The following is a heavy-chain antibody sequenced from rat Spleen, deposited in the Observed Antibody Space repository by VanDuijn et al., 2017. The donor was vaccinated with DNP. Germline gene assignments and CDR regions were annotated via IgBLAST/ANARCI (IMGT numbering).Heavy chain of an antibody. D-gene: IGHD1-4*01. CDR3: ARHRYPLYYFDY. V-gene: IGHV5S13*01. J-gene: IGHJ2*01. CDR1: GFTFSYYG. Sequence: EVQLVESGGGLVQPGRSLKLSCAASGFTFSYYGMAWVRQAPKKGLEWVASISTVGDNSLYRDSVKGRFTLSRDNAKSTLFLQMNSLRSEDTATYYCARHRYPLYYFDYWGQGVMVTVSS. CDR2: ISTVGDNS.